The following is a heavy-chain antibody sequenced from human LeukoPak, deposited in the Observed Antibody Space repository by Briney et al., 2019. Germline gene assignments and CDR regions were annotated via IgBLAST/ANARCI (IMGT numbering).Heavy chain of an antibody. CDR1: GGSISSYY. D-gene: IGHD2-2*01. CDR3: ARVVVVPAIWFDP. Sequence: TSETLSLTCTVSGGSISSYYWSWIRQPPGKGLEWTGYIYYSGSTNYNPSLKSRVTVSVDTSKNQFSLKLSSVTAADTAVYYCARVVVVPAIWFDPWGQGTLVTVSS. CDR2: IYYSGST. V-gene: IGHV4-59*01. J-gene: IGHJ5*02.